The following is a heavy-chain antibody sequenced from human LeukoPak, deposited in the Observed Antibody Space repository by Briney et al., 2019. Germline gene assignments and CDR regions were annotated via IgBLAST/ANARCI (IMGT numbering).Heavy chain of an antibody. J-gene: IGHJ6*02. Sequence: PSETLSLTCTVSAGSINSGYWSWLRQPPGEGPEWIGYIYHSGNTNYNPSLKSRVTISIDTSKKQFSLKLSSVTAADTAVYYCARDPYSGYSSYYYYYYGMDVWGQGTTVTVSS. V-gene: IGHV4-59*12. CDR2: IYHSGNT. D-gene: IGHD5-18*01. CDR3: ARDPYSGYSSYYYYYYGMDV. CDR1: AGSINSGY.